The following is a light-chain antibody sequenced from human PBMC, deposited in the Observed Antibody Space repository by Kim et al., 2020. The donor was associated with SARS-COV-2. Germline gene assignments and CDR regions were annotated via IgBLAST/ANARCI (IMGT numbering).Light chain of an antibody. J-gene: IGLJ2*01. CDR2: DVT. Sequence: GASVTIICTGGSSSVGSCYYVSWYQQQPGGAPNIIIYDVTERPSGVPARCSGAKSGSKASLTVSGHQAEDEADYFCSTFSGSNNFAFGGGTKLTVL. CDR3: STFSGSNNFA. V-gene: IGLV2-8*01. CDR1: SSSVGSCYY.